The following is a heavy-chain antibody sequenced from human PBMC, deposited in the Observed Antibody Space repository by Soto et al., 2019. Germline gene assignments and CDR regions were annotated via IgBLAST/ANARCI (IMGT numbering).Heavy chain of an antibody. V-gene: IGHV1-69*05. D-gene: IGHD6-6*01. Sequence: ASVKVSCKASGGTFSSYAISWVRQAPGQGLEWMGGIIPIFGTANYAQKFQGRVTITTDESTSTAYMELSSLRAEDTAVYYCARSPYSSSSHFDYWGQGTLVTVSS. CDR3: ARSPYSSSSHFDY. CDR1: GGTFSSYA. CDR2: IIPIFGTA. J-gene: IGHJ4*02.